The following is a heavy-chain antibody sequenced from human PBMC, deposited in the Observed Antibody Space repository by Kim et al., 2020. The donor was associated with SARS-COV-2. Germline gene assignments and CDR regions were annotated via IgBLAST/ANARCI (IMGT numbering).Heavy chain of an antibody. J-gene: IGHJ4*02. CDR2: IGSSGDRT. V-gene: IGHV3-23*01. CDR3: TKGHPQAAAGEFSDY. D-gene: IGHD6-13*01. CDR1: GFTFQSHA. Sequence: GGSLRLSCAASGFTFQSHAISWVRQAPGRGLEWVAAIGSSGDRTYYADSARGRFTISRDNFKNTAYLQMNSLRAEDTALYYCTKGHPQAAAGEFSDYWGQGTLVNVSS.